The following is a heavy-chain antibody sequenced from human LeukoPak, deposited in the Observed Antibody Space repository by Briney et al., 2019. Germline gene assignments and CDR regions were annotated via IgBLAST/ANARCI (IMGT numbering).Heavy chain of an antibody. CDR1: GGSIMNHY. CDR2: IYSSGSA. J-gene: IGHJ5*02. D-gene: IGHD6-19*01. CDR3: ARDVRYASGWSTPES. Sequence: SETLSLTCTVSGGSIMNHYWSRIRQPAGKGLEWIGRIYSSGSANYSPSLKNRVSMSIDTSNNHFSLNLTSVTAADTALYFCARDVRYASGWSTPESWGQGTLVTVSS. V-gene: IGHV4-4*07.